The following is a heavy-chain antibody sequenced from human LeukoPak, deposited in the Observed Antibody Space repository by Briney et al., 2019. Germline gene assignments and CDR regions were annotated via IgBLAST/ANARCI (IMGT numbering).Heavy chain of an antibody. Sequence: SVKVSCKASGGTFISYAISWVRQAPGQGLEWMGGIIPIFGTANYAQKFQGRVTITADESTSTAYMELSSLRSEDTAVYYCAREANWGYPPYFDYWGQGTLVTVSS. J-gene: IGHJ4*02. CDR3: AREANWGYPPYFDY. D-gene: IGHD7-27*01. CDR2: IIPIFGTA. V-gene: IGHV1-69*13. CDR1: GGTFISYA.